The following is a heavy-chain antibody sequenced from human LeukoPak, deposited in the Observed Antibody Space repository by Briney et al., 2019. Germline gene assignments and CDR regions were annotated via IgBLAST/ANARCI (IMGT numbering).Heavy chain of an antibody. D-gene: IGHD3-3*01. J-gene: IGHJ4*02. CDR3: ASGMLRSLGWLLNFDY. CDR1: GGTFSSYA. Sequence: SVKVSCKASGGTFSSYAISWVRQAPGQGLEWMGGIIPIFGTANYAQKFQGRVTITADESTSTAYMELSSLRSEDTAVYYCASGMLRSLGWLLNFDYWGQGTLVTVSS. V-gene: IGHV1-69*13. CDR2: IIPIFGTA.